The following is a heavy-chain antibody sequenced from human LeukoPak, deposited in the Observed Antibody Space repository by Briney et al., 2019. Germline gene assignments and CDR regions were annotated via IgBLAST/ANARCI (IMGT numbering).Heavy chain of an antibody. CDR3: ARDADGPGSLIDY. V-gene: IGHV3-74*01. CDR1: GFTFRTYW. Sequence: GGSLRLSCTASGFTFRTYWMQWVRQAPGKGLEWVSRGSSDGTTTTYAHTMKGRFTMSRDNGKHTLYLQMNSLRAEDTAVYYCARDADGPGSLIDYWGQGTLVTVSS. J-gene: IGHJ4*02. D-gene: IGHD1-14*01. CDR2: GSSDGTTT.